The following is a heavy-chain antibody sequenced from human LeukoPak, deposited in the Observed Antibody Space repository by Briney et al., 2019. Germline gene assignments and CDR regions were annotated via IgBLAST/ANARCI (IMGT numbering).Heavy chain of an antibody. V-gene: IGHV4-39*07. D-gene: IGHD6-6*01. J-gene: IGHJ2*01. CDR3: ARASHGWYFDL. CDR1: GGSININTYY. CDR2: IYYSGST. Sequence: SETLSLTCTVSGGSININTYYWGWIRQPPGKGLEWTGSIYYSGSTYYNPSLKSRVTISVDTSKNQFSLKLSSVTAADTAVYYCARASHGWYFDLWGRGTLVTVSS.